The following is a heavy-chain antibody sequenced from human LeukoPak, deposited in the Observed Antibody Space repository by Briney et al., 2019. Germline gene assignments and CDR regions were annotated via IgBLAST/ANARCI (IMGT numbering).Heavy chain of an antibody. D-gene: IGHD3-16*02. Sequence: GGSLRLSCAASGFTFSSYGMHWVRQAPGKGLEWVALIWYDGSSKHYADSVRGRFIISRDNSKNTLYLQMNSLRAEDTAVYYCARDFELSPWGQGTLVTVSS. CDR3: ARDFELSP. V-gene: IGHV3-33*01. CDR2: IWYDGSSK. CDR1: GFTFSSYG. J-gene: IGHJ5*02.